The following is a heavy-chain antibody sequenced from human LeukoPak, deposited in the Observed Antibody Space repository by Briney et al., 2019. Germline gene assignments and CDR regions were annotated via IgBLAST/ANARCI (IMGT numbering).Heavy chain of an antibody. CDR1: GFTFSSYA. Sequence: GGSLRLSCAASGFTFSSYAMHWVRQAPGKGLEWVTVISYDGSNKYYADSVKGRFTISRDNSKNTLYLQMNSLRAEDTAVYYCARVQGRYSYGSGFDYWGQGTLVTVSS. D-gene: IGHD5-18*01. J-gene: IGHJ4*02. CDR2: ISYDGSNK. V-gene: IGHV3-30*04. CDR3: ARVQGRYSYGSGFDY.